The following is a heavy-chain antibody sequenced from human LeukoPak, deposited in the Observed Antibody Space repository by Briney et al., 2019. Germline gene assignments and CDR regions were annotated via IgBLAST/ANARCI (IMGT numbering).Heavy chain of an antibody. CDR1: GFTFSSYS. CDR3: ARYNYDRTNAWGY. CDR2: ISSSSSYI. Sequence: GGSLRLSCAASGFTFSSYSMNWVRQAPGKGLEWVSSISSSSSYIYYADSVKGRFTISRDNAKNSLYLQMNSLRTEDTAVYYCARYNYDRTNAWGYWGQGTLVSVSS. D-gene: IGHD3-22*01. V-gene: IGHV3-21*01. J-gene: IGHJ4*02.